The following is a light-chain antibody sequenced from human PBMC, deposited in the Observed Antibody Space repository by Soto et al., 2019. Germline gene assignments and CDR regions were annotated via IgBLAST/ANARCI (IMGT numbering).Light chain of an antibody. V-gene: IGKV3-11*01. CDR2: DTS. CDR3: QQRTNWHALT. J-gene: IGKJ4*01. Sequence: EIVLTQSPATLSLSPGERATISCRASQSVGTLFAWYQQKPGQAPRLLIYDTSKRATGVPARVSGSGSGTDFTLAISCQEPADFAVYYCQQRTNWHALTFGGGTKVE. CDR1: QSVGTL.